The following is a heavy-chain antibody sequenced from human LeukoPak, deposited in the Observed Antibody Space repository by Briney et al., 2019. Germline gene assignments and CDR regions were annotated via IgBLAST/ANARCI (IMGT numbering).Heavy chain of an antibody. CDR2: ITSSSSYI. D-gene: IGHD3-22*01. CDR3: AKDQDTMIAAD. CDR1: GFTFSSYS. Sequence: PGGSLRLSCAASGFTFSSYSMNWVRQAPGKGLEWVSSITSSSSYIYYADSVKGRFTISRDNAKNSLYLQMNSLRAEDTAVYYCAKDQDTMIAADWGQGTLVTVSS. J-gene: IGHJ4*02. V-gene: IGHV3-21*04.